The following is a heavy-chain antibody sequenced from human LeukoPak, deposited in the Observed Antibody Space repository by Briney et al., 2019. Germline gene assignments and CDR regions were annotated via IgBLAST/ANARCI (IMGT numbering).Heavy chain of an antibody. J-gene: IGHJ4*02. Sequence: KPSETLSLTCAVSGYSISSGYYWGWIRQPPGKGLEWIGSIYHSGSTYYNPSLKSRATISVDTSKNQFSLKLSSVTAADTAVYYCARGLGVRGVINYWGQGTLVTVSS. D-gene: IGHD3-10*01. CDR2: IYHSGST. CDR3: ARGLGVRGVINY. V-gene: IGHV4-38-2*01. CDR1: GYSISSGYY.